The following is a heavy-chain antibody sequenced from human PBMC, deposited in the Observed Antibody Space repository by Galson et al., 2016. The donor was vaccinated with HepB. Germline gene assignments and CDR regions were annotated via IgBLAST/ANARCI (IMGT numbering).Heavy chain of an antibody. CDR1: GDSVSSNSAT. CDR2: TYYRSKWYN. V-gene: IGHV6-1*01. CDR3: ARVRSGDSGDANPYYYGMDV. J-gene: IGHJ6*02. Sequence: CAISGDSVSSNSATWNWIRQSPSRGLEWLGRTYYRSKWYNDYALSVKSRITINPDTSKNQFSLQLNSVTPEDTAVYYCARVRSGDSGDANPYYYGMDVWGQGTTVTVSS. D-gene: IGHD5-12*01.